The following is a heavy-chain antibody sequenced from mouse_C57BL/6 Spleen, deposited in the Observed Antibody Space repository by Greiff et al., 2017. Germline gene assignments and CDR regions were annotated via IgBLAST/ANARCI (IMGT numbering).Heavy chain of an antibody. J-gene: IGHJ4*01. D-gene: IGHD4-1*01. Sequence: QVQLQQPGAELVKPGASVKMSCKASGYTFTSYWITWVKQRPGQGLEWIGDIYPGSGSTNYNEKFKSKGTLTVDTSSSTAYMQLSSLTSEDSAVYYCATGTEDYAMDYWGQGTSVTVSS. CDR3: ATGTEDYAMDY. V-gene: IGHV1-55*01. CDR1: GYTFTSYW. CDR2: IYPGSGST.